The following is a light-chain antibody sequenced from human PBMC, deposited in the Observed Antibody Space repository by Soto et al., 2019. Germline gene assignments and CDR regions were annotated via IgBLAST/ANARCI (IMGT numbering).Light chain of an antibody. CDR3: QQHDKWPFT. J-gene: IGKJ2*01. V-gene: IGKV3-15*01. CDR1: QSVSSN. CDR2: GAS. Sequence: EIVMTQSPATLSVSPGERATLSCRASQSVSSNLAWYQQKPGQAPRLLIYGASTRATGIPARLSDSGSGTEFTLTISSLQSEDFVVYYCQQHDKWPFTFGQGTKLDIK.